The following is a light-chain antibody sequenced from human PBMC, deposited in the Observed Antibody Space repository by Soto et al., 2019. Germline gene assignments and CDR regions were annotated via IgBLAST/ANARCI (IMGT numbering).Light chain of an antibody. CDR2: GAS. V-gene: IGKV3-15*01. J-gene: IGKJ2*01. Sequence: ETVMTQSPATLSVSPGERATLSCRASQSVSSNLAWYQHKPGQAPRLLIYGASTRATGIPARFSGSGSGTEFTLTVSSLQSEDFAVYYCQQYNIWPLYTFGQGTKVDIK. CDR3: QQYNIWPLYT. CDR1: QSVSSN.